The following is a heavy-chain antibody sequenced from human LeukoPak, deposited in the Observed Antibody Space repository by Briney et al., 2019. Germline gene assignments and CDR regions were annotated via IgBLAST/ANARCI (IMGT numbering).Heavy chain of an antibody. Sequence: GGSLRLSRAASGFTFSSYAMIWVRQAPGKGLEWVSGISGSGDSTDYADSVEGRFTISRDNSKNTLSLQMNGLRAEDTAVYYCAKQVAVAGYFDYWGQGTLVTVSS. CDR1: GFTFSSYA. J-gene: IGHJ4*02. V-gene: IGHV3-23*01. D-gene: IGHD6-19*01. CDR2: ISGSGDST. CDR3: AKQVAVAGYFDY.